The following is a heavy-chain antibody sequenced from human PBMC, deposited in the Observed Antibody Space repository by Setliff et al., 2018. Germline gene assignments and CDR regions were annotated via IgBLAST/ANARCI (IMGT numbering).Heavy chain of an antibody. J-gene: IGHJ5*01. Sequence: GASVKVSCKSSGGTFSSSGITWVRQAPGQGLQWLGRFIPILGATNYAQNLQGRVTITADESTSTGYMELRSLRSDDTAVYYCARELRSPSWHLDSGGQGTQVTVSS. CDR1: GGTFSSSG. CDR3: ARELRSPSWHLDS. D-gene: IGHD3-16*01. CDR2: FIPILGAT. V-gene: IGHV1-69*13.